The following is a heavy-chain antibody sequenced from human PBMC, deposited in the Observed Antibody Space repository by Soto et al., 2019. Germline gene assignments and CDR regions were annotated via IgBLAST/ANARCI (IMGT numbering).Heavy chain of an antibody. CDR2: IVSSGAGT. Sequence: GGSLRLSCAASGFPFSTYAMSWVRQAPGKGLEWVSTIVSSGAGTYYPDSMKGRFTISRDNSKNTVYLQMNSLRAEDTAVYYCAKDFDATVFNFDYWGQRTLVTVSS. D-gene: IGHD2-2*01. J-gene: IGHJ4*02. CDR1: GFPFSTYA. CDR3: AKDFDATVFNFDY. V-gene: IGHV3-23*01.